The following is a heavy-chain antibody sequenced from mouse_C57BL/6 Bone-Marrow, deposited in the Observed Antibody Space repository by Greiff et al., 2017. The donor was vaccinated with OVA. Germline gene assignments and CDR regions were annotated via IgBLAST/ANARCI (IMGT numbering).Heavy chain of an antibody. Sequence: QVQLKESGPELVKPGASVKLSCKASGYTFTSYDINWVKQRPGQGLEWIGWIYPRDGSTKYNEKFKGKATLTVDTSSSTAYMELHSLTSEDSAVYFCARVELYYGYDWYFDVWGTGTTVTVSS. CDR1: GYTFTSYD. J-gene: IGHJ1*03. V-gene: IGHV1-85*01. CDR3: ARVELYYGYDWYFDV. D-gene: IGHD2-2*01. CDR2: IYPRDGST.